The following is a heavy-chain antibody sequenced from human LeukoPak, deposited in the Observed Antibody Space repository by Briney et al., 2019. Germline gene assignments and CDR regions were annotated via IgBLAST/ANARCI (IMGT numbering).Heavy chain of an antibody. CDR2: IYHSGST. D-gene: IGHD3-9*01. CDR3: ARHERYFDWNDY. V-gene: IGHV4-4*02. CDR1: GGSISSSNW. J-gene: IGHJ4*02. Sequence: PSETLSLTCAVSGGSISSSNWWSWVRQPPGKGLEWIGEIYHSGSTNYNPSLKSRVTISVDTSKNQFSLKLSSVTAADTAVYYCARHERYFDWNDYWGQGTLVTVSS.